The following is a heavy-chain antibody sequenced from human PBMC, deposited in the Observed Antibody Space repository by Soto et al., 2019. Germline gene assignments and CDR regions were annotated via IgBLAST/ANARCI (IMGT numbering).Heavy chain of an antibody. CDR2: IPYRGTT. V-gene: IGHV4-39*01. CDR3: ARHDYFRERYNNWFDL. D-gene: IGHD3-10*01. CDR1: GGSMSSNSDN. Sequence: PSDTLSLTCSVSGGSMSSNSDNWGWIRQPPGKGLEWIGTIPYRGTTYYNPSLRGRVTVSVDTSKKQFSLKVTSVTAADTAVYYCARHDYFRERYNNWFDLWGQGTLVNVSS. J-gene: IGHJ5*02.